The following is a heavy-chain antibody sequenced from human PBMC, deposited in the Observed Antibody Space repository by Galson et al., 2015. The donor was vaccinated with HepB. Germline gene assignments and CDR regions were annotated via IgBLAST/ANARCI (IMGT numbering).Heavy chain of an antibody. CDR1: GGTFSSYT. CDR3: ARDRYDSTYFDY. Sequence: SVKVSCKASGGTFSSYTISWVRQAPGQGLEWMGRIIPILGIANDAQKFQGRVTITADKSTSTAHMELSSLRSEDTAVYYCARDRYDSTYFDYWGQGTLVTVSS. D-gene: IGHD3-22*01. J-gene: IGHJ4*02. CDR2: IIPILGIA. V-gene: IGHV1-69*04.